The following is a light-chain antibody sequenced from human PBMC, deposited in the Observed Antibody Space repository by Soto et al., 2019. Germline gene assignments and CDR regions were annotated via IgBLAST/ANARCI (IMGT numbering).Light chain of an antibody. CDR2: EVS. CDR1: SSDVGGYNY. J-gene: IGLJ3*02. CDR3: NSYTSITTLV. V-gene: IGLV2-14*01. Sequence: QSALTQPASVSGSPGQSITISCTGTSSDVGGYNYVSWYQQHPGKAPKLIIYEVSNRPSGLSNRFSGSKSGNTASLTISGLQAEDEADYYCNSYTSITTLVFGGGTKLTVL.